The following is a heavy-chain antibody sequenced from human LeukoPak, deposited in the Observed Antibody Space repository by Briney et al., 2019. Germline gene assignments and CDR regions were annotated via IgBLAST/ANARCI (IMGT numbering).Heavy chain of an antibody. CDR1: GGSINYYY. D-gene: IGHD7-27*01. Sequence: SETLSLTCTVSGGSINYYYWMWIRQPPGKGLEWIGYIYYSGGTHYNPSLKSRVTTLVDTSKNQFSLKLTAVTAADTAVYYCARETSGAGHFDYWGQGSLVTVSS. CDR3: ARETSGAGHFDY. J-gene: IGHJ4*02. V-gene: IGHV4-59*01. CDR2: IYYSGGT.